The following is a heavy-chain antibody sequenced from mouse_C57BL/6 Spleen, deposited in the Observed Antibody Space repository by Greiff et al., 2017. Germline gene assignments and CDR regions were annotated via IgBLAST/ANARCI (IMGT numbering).Heavy chain of an antibody. J-gene: IGHJ1*03. CDR2: IYPGDGDT. CDR1: GYAFSSYW. D-gene: IGHD2-4*01. CDR3: GRWDYYDCGYFDV. Sequence: VQVVESGAELVKPGASVKISCKASGYAFSSYWMNWVKQRPGKGLEWIGQIYPGDGDTNYNGKFKGKATLTADKSSSTAYMQLSSLTSEDSAVYFCGRWDYYDCGYFDVWGTGTTVTVSS. V-gene: IGHV1-80*01.